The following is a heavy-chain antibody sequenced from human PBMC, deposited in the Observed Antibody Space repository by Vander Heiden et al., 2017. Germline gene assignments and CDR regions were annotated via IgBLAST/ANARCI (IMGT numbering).Heavy chain of an antibody. Sequence: EVQLLESGGGLVQPGGSLRLSCAASGCTFSSYAMSWVRQAPGKGLEWVSAISGSGGSTYYADSVKGRFTISRDNSKNTLYLQMNSLRAEDTAVYYCAKGSELSSSWTPVAAFDIWGQGTMVTVSS. J-gene: IGHJ3*02. V-gene: IGHV3-23*01. CDR2: ISGSGGST. CDR3: AKGSELSSSWTPVAAFDI. CDR1: GCTFSSYA. D-gene: IGHD6-13*01.